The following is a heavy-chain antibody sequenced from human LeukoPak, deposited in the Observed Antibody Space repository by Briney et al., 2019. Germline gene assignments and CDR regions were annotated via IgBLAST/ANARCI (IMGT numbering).Heavy chain of an antibody. CDR3: ARNTVAGYTRYYYGMDV. V-gene: IGHV3-11*01. Sequence: GGSLRLSRAASGFTFSDYYMSWIRQAPGRGLEWVSYISSSGSTIYYADSVKGRFTISRDNAKNSLYLQMNSLRAEDTAVYYCARNTVAGYTRYYYGMDVWGQGTTVTVSS. CDR1: GFTFSDYY. CDR2: ISSSGSTI. D-gene: IGHD6-19*01. J-gene: IGHJ6*02.